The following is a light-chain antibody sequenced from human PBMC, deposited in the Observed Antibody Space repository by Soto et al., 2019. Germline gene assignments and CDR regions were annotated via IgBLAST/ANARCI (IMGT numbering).Light chain of an antibody. CDR3: QQYEIYPLT. J-gene: IGKJ4*01. V-gene: IGKV1-5*03. CDR2: EAS. Sequence: IQMTQSPSTLSESVGDRVTITCRASQKINTWVAWYQQRPGKAPKLLIYEASSLEPGVPSRFGGSGSGTDFTLTISSLQPDDFATYYCQQYEIYPLTFGGGTQVEMK. CDR1: QKINTW.